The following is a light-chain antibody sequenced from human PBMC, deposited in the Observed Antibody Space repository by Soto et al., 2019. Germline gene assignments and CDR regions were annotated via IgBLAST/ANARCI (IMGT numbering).Light chain of an antibody. V-gene: IGKV3-20*01. CDR1: QSVSSSY. Sequence: EIMLTQSPVTLSLSPGETTALSCRASQSVSSSYLAWDQQKPGQAPRLLIYGASSRATGIPDRFSGSGSGTDFTLTISRLEPEDFAVYYCQQYDISPWTFGQGTKVEIK. CDR3: QQYDISPWT. CDR2: GAS. J-gene: IGKJ1*01.